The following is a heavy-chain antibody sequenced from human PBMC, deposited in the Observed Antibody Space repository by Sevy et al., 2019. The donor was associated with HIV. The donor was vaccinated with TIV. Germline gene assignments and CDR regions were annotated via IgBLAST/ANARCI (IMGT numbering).Heavy chain of an antibody. CDR3: AIGLNYYDSSGDYSGTFDI. J-gene: IGHJ3*02. Sequence: SETLSLTCAVYGGSLGGYFWSWIRQPPGKGLEWIGEISHSGNTNYNSSLKSRVTISVDTSKNQFSLNVSSVTAADTAVYYCAIGLNYYDSSGDYSGTFDIWGQGTMVTVSS. D-gene: IGHD3-22*01. CDR2: ISHSGNT. CDR1: GGSLGGYF. V-gene: IGHV4-34*01.